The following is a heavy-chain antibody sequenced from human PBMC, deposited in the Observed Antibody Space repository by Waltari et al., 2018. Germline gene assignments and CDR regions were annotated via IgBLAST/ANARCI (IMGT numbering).Heavy chain of an antibody. Sequence: EVQLVESGGGLVKPGGSLSLSCAASGFTFSSYSMNWVRQAPGKGLEGCSSISSSSIYIYYADSGKGGVTISRDNAKNSLYLQRNSRRAEDTAVYYCARGYRVVIAIGWYFDLWGRGTLVTVSS. D-gene: IGHD2-21*01. CDR1: GFTFSSYS. CDR3: ARGYRVVIAIGWYFDL. CDR2: ISSSSIYI. J-gene: IGHJ2*01. V-gene: IGHV3-21*01.